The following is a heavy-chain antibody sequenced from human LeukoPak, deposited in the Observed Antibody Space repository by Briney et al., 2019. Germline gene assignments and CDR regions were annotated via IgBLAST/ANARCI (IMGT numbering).Heavy chain of an antibody. J-gene: IGHJ4*02. D-gene: IGHD5-18*01. CDR2: ISGSGGST. V-gene: IGHV3-23*01. CDR1: GFTFSSYA. CDR3: AETLVRGYSYGYRFDY. Sequence: GGSLRLSCAASGFTFSSYAMSWVRQAPGKGLEWVSAISGSGGSTYYADSVKGRFTISRDNSKNTLYLQMNSLRAEDTAVYYCAETLVRGYSYGYRFDYWGQGTLVTVSS.